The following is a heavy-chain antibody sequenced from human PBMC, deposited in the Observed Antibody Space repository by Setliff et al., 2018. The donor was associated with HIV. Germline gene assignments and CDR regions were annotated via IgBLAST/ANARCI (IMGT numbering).Heavy chain of an antibody. CDR3: ARDQTGVAAAAFGGGSAWSDEGFDI. Sequence: ASVKVSCKASGGTFSSYGITWVRQAPGQGLEWMGWISAYNGNTNYAQKLQGRVTMTTDISTSTAYMELRSLRSDDTAVYYCARDQTGVAAAAFGGGSAWSDEGFDIWGQGTMVTVSS. J-gene: IGHJ3*02. D-gene: IGHD6-13*01. CDR2: ISAYNGNT. CDR1: GGTFSSYG. V-gene: IGHV1-18*01.